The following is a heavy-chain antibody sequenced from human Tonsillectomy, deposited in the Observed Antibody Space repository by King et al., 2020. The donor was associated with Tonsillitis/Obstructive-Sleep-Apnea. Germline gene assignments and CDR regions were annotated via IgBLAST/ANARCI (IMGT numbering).Heavy chain of an antibody. V-gene: IGHV3-33*01. CDR2: IWYDRSNT. J-gene: IGHJ6*02. D-gene: IGHD3-10*01. Sequence: VQLVESGGGVVQPGGSLTLSCAASGFTFSTYGMHWVRQAPGKGLEWVAAIWYDRSNTYYSDSLKGRFTISRDNSKNTLYLQMNSLRAEDTALYYCARDDDNCEGSYRYYYGLDVWGQGTTVTVPS. CDR3: ARDDDNCEGSYRYYYGLDV. CDR1: GFTFSTYG.